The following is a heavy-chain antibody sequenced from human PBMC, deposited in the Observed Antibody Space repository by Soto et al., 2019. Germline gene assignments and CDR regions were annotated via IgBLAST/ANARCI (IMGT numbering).Heavy chain of an antibody. CDR3: AREDEMTTPKFFRFDF. V-gene: IGHV1-69*13. CDR1: GGTFSTYG. D-gene: IGHD4-4*01. J-gene: IGHJ4*02. CDR2: IIPTFGTA. Sequence: GASVKVSCKASGGTFSTYGISWVRRAPGQGLEWMGGIIPTFGTAKYAQKFQGRVTITADESTSTAYMELSSLRSEDTAVYYCAREDEMTTPKFFRFDFWGQGTLVTVSS.